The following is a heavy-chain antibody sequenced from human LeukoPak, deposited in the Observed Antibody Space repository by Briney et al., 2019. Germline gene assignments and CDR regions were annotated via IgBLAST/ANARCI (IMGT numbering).Heavy chain of an antibody. CDR2: INPNSGGT. CDR3: ARDSYGSGSYANDY. Sequence: GASVKVSCKASGYTFTGYYMHWVRQAPGQGLEWMGWINPNSGGTNYAQKFQGRVTMTRDTSISTAYMELSRLRSDDTAVYYCARDSYGSGSYANDYWGQGTLVTVSS. D-gene: IGHD3-10*01. CDR1: GYTFTGYY. J-gene: IGHJ4*02. V-gene: IGHV1-2*02.